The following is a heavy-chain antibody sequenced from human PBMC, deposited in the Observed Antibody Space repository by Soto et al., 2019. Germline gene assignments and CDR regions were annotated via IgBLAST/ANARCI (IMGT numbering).Heavy chain of an antibody. D-gene: IGHD3-16*01. CDR3: ARVSEGPMIHCYDH. CDR1: RFRFIDNW. Sequence: GGSLRLSCAASRFRFIDNWITFFRQTAGKGLEWVTNVNFDGSQTNYVDSVKGRSTTSRDNARNLLYLQMNSLRAEDTAVYFCARVSEGPMIHCYDHWGLGTQVTVSS. V-gene: IGHV3-7*01. J-gene: IGHJ4*02. CDR2: VNFDGSQT.